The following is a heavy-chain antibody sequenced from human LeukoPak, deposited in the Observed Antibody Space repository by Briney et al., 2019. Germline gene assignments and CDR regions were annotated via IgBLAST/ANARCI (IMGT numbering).Heavy chain of an antibody. J-gene: IGHJ4*02. CDR2: IYSGGST. V-gene: IGHV3-66*01. CDR1: GFTVSSNY. D-gene: IGHD3-22*01. CDR3: ARDAGYYDSSGYHKPIDY. Sequence: GGSLRLSCAASGFTVSSNYMSWVRQAPGKGLEWVSVIYSGGSTYYADSVKGRFTISRDNSKNTLYLQMNSLRAEDTAVYYCARDAGYYDSSGYHKPIDYWGQGTLVTVSS.